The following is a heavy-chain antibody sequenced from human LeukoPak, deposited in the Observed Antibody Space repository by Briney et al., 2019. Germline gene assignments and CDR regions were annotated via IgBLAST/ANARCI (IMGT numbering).Heavy chain of an antibody. CDR1: GFTFSSYA. D-gene: IGHD4-17*01. CDR2: ISGSGGST. V-gene: IGHV3-23*01. CDR3: AKDSGDYEYFQH. J-gene: IGHJ1*01. Sequence: GGSLRLSCAAAGFTFSSYAMSWVRQAPGKGLEWVSAISGSGGSTYYADSVKGRFTISRDNSKNTLYLQMNSLRAEDTAVYYCAKDSGDYEYFQHWGQGTLVTVSS.